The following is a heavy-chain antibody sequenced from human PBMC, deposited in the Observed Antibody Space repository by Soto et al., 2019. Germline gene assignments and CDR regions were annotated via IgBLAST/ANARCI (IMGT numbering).Heavy chain of an antibody. CDR1: GFTFRGDA. D-gene: IGHD3-3*01. V-gene: IGHV3-23*01. CDR3: AKPWSGHNAFHI. J-gene: IGHJ3*02. Sequence: GGSLRLACAASGFTFRGDARSWVRQAPGKGLEWVSAITSSGGNTYYTDSVKGRFTISRDNSKSTLYLQMNSLRAEDTALYYCAKPWSGHNAFHIWGQGTMVTASS. CDR2: ITSSGGNT.